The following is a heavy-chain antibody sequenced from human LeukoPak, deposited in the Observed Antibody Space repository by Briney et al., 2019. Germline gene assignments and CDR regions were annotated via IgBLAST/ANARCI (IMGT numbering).Heavy chain of an antibody. Sequence: GGSLRLSCAASGFTFSTYAMHWVRQAPGKGLEWVAVIWYDGSNKYYADSVKGRFTISRDNSKNTLYLQMNSLRAEDTAVYYCARDRPDAFDIWGQGTMVTVSS. V-gene: IGHV3-33*08. J-gene: IGHJ3*02. CDR3: ARDRPDAFDI. CDR2: IWYDGSNK. D-gene: IGHD6-6*01. CDR1: GFTFSTYA.